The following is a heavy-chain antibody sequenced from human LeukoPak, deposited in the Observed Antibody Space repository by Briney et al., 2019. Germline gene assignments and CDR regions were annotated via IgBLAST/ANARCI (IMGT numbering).Heavy chain of an antibody. V-gene: IGHV3-74*01. CDR3: ARLRDSSGPRYYYYGLDV. CDR2: INGDGSST. CDR1: GFTFSSYW. Sequence: GGSLRLSCAASGFTFSSYWIHWVRQAPGKGLVWVSRINGDGSSTNYADSVKGRFTISRDNAKNTLYLQMNSLRAEDTAVYYCARLRDSSGPRYYYYGLDVWGQGTTVTVSS. J-gene: IGHJ6*02. D-gene: IGHD6-25*01.